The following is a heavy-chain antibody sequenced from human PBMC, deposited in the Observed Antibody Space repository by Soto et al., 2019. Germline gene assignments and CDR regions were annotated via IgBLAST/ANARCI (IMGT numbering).Heavy chain of an antibody. Sequence: EVQLVESGGGLVQPGGSLRLSCAASGFTFSSYWMHWVRQVPGKGLVWVSRINSDGSSTSYADSVKGRFTISRDNAKNTLYLQMNSLRVEDTAVYYCARARGNDCNSNSCYKYFDYWGQGTLVTVSS. CDR3: ARARGNDCNSNSCYKYFDY. V-gene: IGHV3-74*01. CDR1: GFTFSSYW. D-gene: IGHD2-2*02. J-gene: IGHJ4*02. CDR2: INSDGSST.